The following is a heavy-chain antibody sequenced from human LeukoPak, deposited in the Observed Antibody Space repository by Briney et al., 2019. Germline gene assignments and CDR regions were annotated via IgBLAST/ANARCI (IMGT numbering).Heavy chain of an antibody. CDR3: AKGTTVNPFDY. Sequence: PGGSLRLSCAASGFTFSSYAMHWVRQAPGKGLEWVAVISYDGSNKYYADSVKGRFTISRDNSKNTLYLQMNSLRAEDTAVYYCAKGTTVNPFDYWGQGTLVTVSS. J-gene: IGHJ4*02. CDR1: GFTFSSYA. V-gene: IGHV3-30-3*01. CDR2: ISYDGSNK. D-gene: IGHD4-17*01.